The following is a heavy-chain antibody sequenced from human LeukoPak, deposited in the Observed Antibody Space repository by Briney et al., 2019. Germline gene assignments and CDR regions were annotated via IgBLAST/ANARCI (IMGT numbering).Heavy chain of an antibody. CDR1: GGYVSSYH. Sequence: PSETLSLTCTVSGGYVSSYHWSWIRQPPGKGLEWIGYIYYSGSTNYNPSLKSRVTISMDTSKNQFSLKLSSVTAADTAVYYCARYYDRSGYWSTPHFDYWGQGTLVTVSS. V-gene: IGHV4-59*02. J-gene: IGHJ4*02. CDR2: IYYSGST. D-gene: IGHD3-22*01. CDR3: ARYYDRSGYWSTPHFDY.